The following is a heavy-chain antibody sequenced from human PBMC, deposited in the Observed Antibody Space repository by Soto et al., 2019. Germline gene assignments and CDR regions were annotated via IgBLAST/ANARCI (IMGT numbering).Heavy chain of an antibody. CDR2: ISSSSSTI. J-gene: IGHJ4*02. CDR3: VSHSGYDYLGY. CDR1: GFTFSSYS. Sequence: EVQLVESGGGLVQPWGSLRLSCAASGFTFSSYSMNWVRQAPGKGLEWVSYISSSSSTIYYADSVKGRFTISRDNAKNSLYLQMNSLRAEDTAVYYCVSHSGYDYLGYWGQGTLVTVSS. V-gene: IGHV3-48*01. D-gene: IGHD5-12*01.